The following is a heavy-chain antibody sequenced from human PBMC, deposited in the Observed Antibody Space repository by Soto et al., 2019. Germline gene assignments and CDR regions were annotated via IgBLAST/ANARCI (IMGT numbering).Heavy chain of an antibody. V-gene: IGHV3-20*04. CDR1: GFTFDDYG. CDR3: ARPPRYYYGSGSYYNDY. Sequence: PGGSLRLSCAASGFTFDDYGMSWVRQAPGKGLEWVSGINWNGGSTGYADSVKGRFTISRDNAKNSLYLQMNSLRAEDTALYYCARPPRYYYGSGSYYNDYWGQGTLVTVSS. CDR2: INWNGGST. D-gene: IGHD3-10*01. J-gene: IGHJ4*02.